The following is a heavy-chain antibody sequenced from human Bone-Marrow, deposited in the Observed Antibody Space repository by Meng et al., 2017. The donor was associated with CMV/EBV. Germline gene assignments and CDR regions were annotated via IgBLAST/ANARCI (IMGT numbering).Heavy chain of an antibody. CDR2: IYYSGST. D-gene: IGHD1-26*01. Sequence: SETLSLTCTVSGGSISSSSYYWGWIRQPPGKGLEWIGSIYYSGSTYYNPSLKSRVTISVDTSKNQFSLKLSSVTAADTAVYYCARSGGSSAYWGQGTLVTVSS. J-gene: IGHJ4*02. CDR3: ARSGGSSAY. CDR1: GGSISSSSYY. V-gene: IGHV4-39*01.